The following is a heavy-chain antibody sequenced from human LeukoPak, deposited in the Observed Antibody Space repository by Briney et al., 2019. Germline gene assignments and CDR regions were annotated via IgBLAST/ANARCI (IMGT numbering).Heavy chain of an antibody. J-gene: IGHJ4*02. CDR3: ARVSMAIYYDY. V-gene: IGHV3-23*01. Sequence: GGSLRLSCAASGFTFSSYAMSWVRQAPGKGLEWVSAISGSGGSTYYADSVKGRFTISRDNSKNTLYLQMGSLRAEDMAVYYCARVSMAIYYDYWGQGTLVTVSS. D-gene: IGHD5-24*01. CDR1: GFTFSSYA. CDR2: ISGSGGST.